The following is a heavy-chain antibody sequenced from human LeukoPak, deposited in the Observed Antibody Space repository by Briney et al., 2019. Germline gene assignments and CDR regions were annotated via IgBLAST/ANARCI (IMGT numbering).Heavy chain of an antibody. V-gene: IGHV3-21*01. CDR1: GFTFSSYS. CDR3: ARGVRENDY. CDR2: ISSSSSYM. Sequence: GGSLRLSCAASGFTFSSYSMNWVRQAPGKGLEWVSSISSSSSYMYYADSVKGRFTISRDNAKNSLYLQMNSLRAEDTAVYYCARGVRENDYWGQGTLVTVSS. D-gene: IGHD1-1*01. J-gene: IGHJ4*02.